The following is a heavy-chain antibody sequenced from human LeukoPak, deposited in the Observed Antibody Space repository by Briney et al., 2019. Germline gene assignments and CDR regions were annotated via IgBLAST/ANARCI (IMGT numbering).Heavy chain of an antibody. CDR3: AKFNRQYCSSTTCYGGFDY. Sequence: GGSLRLSCAASGFTFSSYWMHWVRQAPGKGLVWVSRISTDASSTTYADSVNGRFTISRDNSKNTLYMQMNSLRAEDTAVYYCAKFNRQYCSSTTCYGGFDYWGQGTLVTVSS. J-gene: IGHJ4*02. V-gene: IGHV3-74*01. D-gene: IGHD2-2*01. CDR1: GFTFSSYW. CDR2: ISTDASST.